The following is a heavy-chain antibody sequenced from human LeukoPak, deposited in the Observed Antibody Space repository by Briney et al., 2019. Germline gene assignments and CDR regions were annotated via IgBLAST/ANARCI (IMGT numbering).Heavy chain of an antibody. Sequence: GGSLRLSCAASGFTFSSYAMHWVRQAPGKGLEWVAVISYDGSNKYYADSVKGRFTISRDNSKNTLYLQMNSLRAEDTAVYYCARSSRLTFDYWGQGTLVTVSS. CDR1: GFTFSSYA. D-gene: IGHD6-6*01. CDR3: ARSSRLTFDY. J-gene: IGHJ4*02. V-gene: IGHV3-30*04. CDR2: ISYDGSNK.